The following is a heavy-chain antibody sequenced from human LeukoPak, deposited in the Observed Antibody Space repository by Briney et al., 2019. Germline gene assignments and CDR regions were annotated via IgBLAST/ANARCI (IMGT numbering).Heavy chain of an antibody. V-gene: IGHV4-38-2*01. J-gene: IGHJ4*02. CDR3: ARVYSGSTWYYFDY. D-gene: IGHD5-12*01. CDR2: IYHTGRT. CDR1: HYSISSPYF. Sequence: SETLSLTCAVSHYSISSPYFWGWIRQPPGKGLEWIGSIYHTGRTNYNPSINSRVTMSLDTSKNQFSLNLNSVTAADTAVYHCARVYSGSTWYYFDYSGQGILVTVSS.